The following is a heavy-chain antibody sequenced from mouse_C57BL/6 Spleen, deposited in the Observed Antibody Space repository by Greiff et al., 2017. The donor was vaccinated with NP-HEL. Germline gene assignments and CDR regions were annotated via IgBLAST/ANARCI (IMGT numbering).Heavy chain of an antibody. D-gene: IGHD2-4*01. CDR1: GYSFTSYY. CDR3: ARGDDYDEGFAY. CDR2: IYPGSGNT. J-gene: IGHJ3*01. Sequence: QVQLQQSGPELVKPGASVKISCKASGYSFTSYYIHWVQQRPGQGLEWIGWIYPGSGNTKYNEKFKGKATLTADTSSSTAYMQLSSLTSEDSAVYYCARGDDYDEGFAYWGQGTLVTVSA. V-gene: IGHV1-66*01.